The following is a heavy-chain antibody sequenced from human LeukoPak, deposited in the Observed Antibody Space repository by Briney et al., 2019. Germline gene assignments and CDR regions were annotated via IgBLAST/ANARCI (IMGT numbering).Heavy chain of an antibody. CDR2: IYYSGST. CDR3: ARHWVSPVSDY. V-gene: IGHV4-39*01. J-gene: IGHJ4*02. D-gene: IGHD3-16*01. Sequence: PSETLSLTCTVSGGSIGSSSHYCGWIRQPPGKGLEWIGSIYYSGSTYYHPSLKSRVTISVDMSKNQFSPKLSSVTAADTAVYYCARHWVSPVSDYWGQGTLVTVSS. CDR1: GGSIGSSSHY.